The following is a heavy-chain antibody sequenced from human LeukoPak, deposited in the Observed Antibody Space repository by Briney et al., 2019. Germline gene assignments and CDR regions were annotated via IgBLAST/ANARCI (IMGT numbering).Heavy chain of an antibody. V-gene: IGHV3-11*01. CDR3: ARGYSLAVVFDY. CDR1: GFTFSDYY. D-gene: IGHD6-19*01. Sequence: GGSLRLSCAASGFTFSDYYMSWVRQAPGRGLEWVSYISSSGSTIYYADSVKGRFTISRDNAKNSLYLQMNSLRAEDTAVYYCARGYSLAVVFDYWGQGTLVTVSS. J-gene: IGHJ4*02. CDR2: ISSSGSTI.